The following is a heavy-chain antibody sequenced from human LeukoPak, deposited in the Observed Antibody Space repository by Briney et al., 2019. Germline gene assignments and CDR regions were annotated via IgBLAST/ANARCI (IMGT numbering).Heavy chain of an antibody. V-gene: IGHV4-39*01. CDR3: ARLRRIAVAGTDY. CDR1: GGSISSSSYY. J-gene: IGHJ4*02. Sequence: SETLSLTCTVSGGSISSSSYYWGWIRQPPGKGLEWIGSIYYSGSTYYNPSLKSRVTISVDTSKNQFSLKLSSVTAADTAVYYCARLRRIAVAGTDYWGQGTLVTVSS. CDR2: IYYSGST. D-gene: IGHD6-19*01.